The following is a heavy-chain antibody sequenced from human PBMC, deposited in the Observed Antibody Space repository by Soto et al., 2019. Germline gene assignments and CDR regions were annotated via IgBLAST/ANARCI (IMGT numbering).Heavy chain of an antibody. V-gene: IGHV3-30-3*01. CDR2: ISYDGSNK. D-gene: IGHD3-3*01. Sequence: QVQLVESGGGVVQPGRSLRLSCAASGFTFSSYAEHWVRQAPGKGLEWVAVISYDGSNKYYADSVKGRFTISRDNSKNTLYLQMNSLRAEDTAVYYCARGYDFWSGYHYGMDVWGQGTTVTVSS. CDR1: GFTFSSYA. J-gene: IGHJ6*02. CDR3: ARGYDFWSGYHYGMDV.